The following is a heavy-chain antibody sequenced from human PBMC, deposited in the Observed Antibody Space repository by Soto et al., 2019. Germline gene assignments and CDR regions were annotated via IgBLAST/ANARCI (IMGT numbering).Heavy chain of an antibody. CDR2: YYSGSA. CDR3: ARLFGGGYYFDS. CDR1: GGSISSYY. D-gene: IGHD3-10*02. Sequence: QVQLQESGPGLVKPSETLSLTCTVSGGSISSYYWSWIRQPPGKGLEWIGYYSGSANYNPPLKSRVDVPVHKSKNQFSLRVSSVTAPDTAVDYCARLFGGGYYFDSWGQGSLVTVSS. J-gene: IGHJ4*02. V-gene: IGHV4-59*01.